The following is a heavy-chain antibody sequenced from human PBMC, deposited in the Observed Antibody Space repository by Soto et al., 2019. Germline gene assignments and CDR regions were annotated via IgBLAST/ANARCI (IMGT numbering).Heavy chain of an antibody. CDR2: ISAYNGNT. V-gene: IGHV1-18*01. CDR3: ASGRSSATVTSIDY. D-gene: IGHD4-17*01. J-gene: IGHJ4*02. Sequence: QVQLVQSGAEGKKPGASGKVSCKASGYTFTSYGISWVRQAPGQGLEWRGWISAYNGNTNDAQKLQGRVTMTTATTTSTAYLELRSLRSDDTAVYYCASGRSSATVTSIDYWGQGTLVTVSS. CDR1: GYTFTSYG.